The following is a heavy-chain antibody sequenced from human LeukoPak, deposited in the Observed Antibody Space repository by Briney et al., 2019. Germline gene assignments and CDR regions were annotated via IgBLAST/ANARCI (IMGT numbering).Heavy chain of an antibody. CDR1: GGSISSYY. V-gene: IGHV4-59*01. Sequence: SETLSLTCTVSGGSISSYYWSWIRQPPGKGLEWIGYIYYSGSTNYNPSLKSRVTISVDTSKNQFSLKLSSVTAADTAVYYCARGGAAAARKRGIDYWGQGTLVTVSS. J-gene: IGHJ4*02. CDR2: IYYSGST. CDR3: ARGGAAAARKRGIDY. D-gene: IGHD6-13*01.